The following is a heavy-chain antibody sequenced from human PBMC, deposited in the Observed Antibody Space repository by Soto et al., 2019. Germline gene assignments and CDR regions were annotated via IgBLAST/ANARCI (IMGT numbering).Heavy chain of an antibody. V-gene: IGHV4-59*02. Sequence: XGTLCLTFNLSGGSVHNFYWLWIRQPPGKGLEWVGHVHYSGSTNYSPSLNSRATISLDTSKSQLSLKLRSVTAADTAMYFCARRVEYYATSGYFSFDYWGQGIPVTAPQ. CDR1: GGSVHNFY. D-gene: IGHD3-16*01. CDR3: ARRVEYYATSGYFSFDY. CDR2: VHYSGST. J-gene: IGHJ4*02.